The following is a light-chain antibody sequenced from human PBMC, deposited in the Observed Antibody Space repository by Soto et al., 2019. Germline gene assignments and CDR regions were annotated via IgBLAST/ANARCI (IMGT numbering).Light chain of an antibody. V-gene: IGKV1-5*03. CDR1: QSISTW. CDR2: KAS. CDR3: QQGSSFPWT. Sequence: DIQMTQSPHTLSASVGDRVTITCRASQSISTWLAWYQQKPGTAPKLLIYKASSLESGVPSRFSGSGSATDFTFTISSLQPEDFATYYCQQGSSFPWTFGQGTKVDIK. J-gene: IGKJ1*01.